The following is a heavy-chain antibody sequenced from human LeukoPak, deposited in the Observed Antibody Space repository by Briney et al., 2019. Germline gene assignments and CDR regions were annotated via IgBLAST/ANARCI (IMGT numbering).Heavy chain of an antibody. CDR3: ARIGLVVISPRFDY. Sequence: SETLSLTCTVSGGSISSSSYYWGWIRQPPGKGLEWIGSIYYSGSTYYNPSLKGRVTISVDTSKNQFSLKLSSVTAADTAVYYCARIGLVVISPRFDYWGQGTLVTVSS. V-gene: IGHV4-39*07. D-gene: IGHD2-15*01. CDR1: GGSISSSSYY. CDR2: IYYSGST. J-gene: IGHJ4*02.